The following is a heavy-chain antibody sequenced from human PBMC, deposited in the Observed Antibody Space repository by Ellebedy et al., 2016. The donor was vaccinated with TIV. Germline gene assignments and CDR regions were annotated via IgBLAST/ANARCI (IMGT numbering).Heavy chain of an antibody. CDR2: ISYDGSNK. D-gene: IGHD1-1*01. V-gene: IGHV3-30*01. J-gene: IGHJ4*02. Sequence: PGGSLRLSCAASGFTLSSYAMHWVRQAPGKGLEWVAVISYDGSNKYYADSVKGRFTISRDNSKNTLYLQMNSLRAEDTAVYYCAAGLGPMERLDYWGQGTLVTVSS. CDR1: GFTLSSYA. CDR3: AAGLGPMERLDY.